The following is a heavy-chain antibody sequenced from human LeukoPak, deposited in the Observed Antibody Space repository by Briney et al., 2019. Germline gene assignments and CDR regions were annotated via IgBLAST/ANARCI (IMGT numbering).Heavy chain of an antibody. CDR3: ARGSGTTTVTTSFDY. CDR1: GYSISSGYY. J-gene: IGHJ4*02. D-gene: IGHD4-17*01. Sequence: RSSETLSLTCTVSGYSISSGYYWGWIRQPPGKGLEWIGSIYHSGSTYYNPSLKSRVTISVDTSKNQFSLKLSSVTAADTAVYYCARGSGTTTVTTSFDYWGQGTLVTVSS. V-gene: IGHV4-38-2*02. CDR2: IYHSGST.